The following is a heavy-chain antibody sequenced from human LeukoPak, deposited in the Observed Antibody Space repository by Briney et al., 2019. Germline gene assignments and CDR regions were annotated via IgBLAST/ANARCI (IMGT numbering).Heavy chain of an antibody. V-gene: IGHV4-59*06. Sequence: SETLSLTCTVSGGSISGYYWSWIRQPPGKGLEWIGYIYNSGTTHYNPSLKSRVTMSPDTSKNQFSLRLSSVTAADTAVYYCARGYYDSRFDYWGQGTLVTVSS. D-gene: IGHD3-22*01. CDR1: GGSISGYY. CDR3: ARGYYDSRFDY. CDR2: IYNSGTT. J-gene: IGHJ4*02.